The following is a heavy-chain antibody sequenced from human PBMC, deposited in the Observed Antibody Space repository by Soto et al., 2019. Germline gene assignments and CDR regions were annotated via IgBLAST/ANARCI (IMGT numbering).Heavy chain of an antibody. CDR2: IFPGDAET. V-gene: IGHV5-51*01. CDR1: GYNFATHW. D-gene: IGHD5-12*01. J-gene: IGHJ6*02. CDR3: ANPGGFGMDV. Sequence: GESLKISCQGSGYNFATHWIGWVRHKAGKGLEWMGIIFPGDAETRYSPSFQGHITISADKSISIAYLRWSSLKASDTGMYSCANPGGFGMDVWGQGTTVTVSS.